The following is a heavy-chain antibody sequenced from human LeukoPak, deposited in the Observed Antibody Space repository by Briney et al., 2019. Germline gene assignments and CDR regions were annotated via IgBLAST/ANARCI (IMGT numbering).Heavy chain of an antibody. Sequence: GGSLRLSCAASGFTFRDEAMSWVRQAPGKGLDWVSSISGAAGGIYYADSVRGRFTISRDNSKNTLYLQMNSLGVGDTAVYYCAKGPQSTYYYYMDVWGKGTTVTVSS. CDR3: AKGPQSTYYYYMDV. V-gene: IGHV3-23*01. CDR2: ISGAAGGI. CDR1: GFTFRDEA. D-gene: IGHD2-2*01. J-gene: IGHJ6*03.